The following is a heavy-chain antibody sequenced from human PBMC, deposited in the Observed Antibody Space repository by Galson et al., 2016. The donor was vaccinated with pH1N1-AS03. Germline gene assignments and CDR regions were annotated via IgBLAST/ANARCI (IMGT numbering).Heavy chain of an antibody. CDR2: ISTCSSSI. CDR3: ARDGPPQGISVAGSFDF. CDR1: GFPFSGYS. D-gene: IGHD6-19*01. V-gene: IGHV3-21*01. J-gene: IGHJ4*02. Sequence: SLRLSCAASGFPFSGYSMNWVRQAPGKGLEWVSFISTCSSSIYYADSVKGRFTISRDNAQNLLYLQMNSLRDEDTAVYYCARDGPPQGISVAGSFDFWGQGTLVTVSS.